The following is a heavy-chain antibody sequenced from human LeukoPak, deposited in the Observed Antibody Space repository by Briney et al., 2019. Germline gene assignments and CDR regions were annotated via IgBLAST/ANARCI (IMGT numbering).Heavy chain of an antibody. CDR1: GFTLSSYW. CDR3: ARAPSEIGGYYPEYFRH. D-gene: IGHD3-22*01. CDR2: IKSDGRT. Sequence: GGSLRLSCAASGFTLSSYWMHWVRHAPRKGLVGVSRIKSDGRTNYADSVKGRFTISRDNAKNTVSLQMNSLRAEDTGVYYCARAPSEIGGYYPEYFRHWGQGTLVIVSS. V-gene: IGHV3-74*01. J-gene: IGHJ1*01.